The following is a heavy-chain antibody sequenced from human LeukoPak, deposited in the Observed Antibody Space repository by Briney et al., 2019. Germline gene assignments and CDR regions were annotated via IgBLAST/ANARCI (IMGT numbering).Heavy chain of an antibody. D-gene: IGHD2-15*01. J-gene: IGHJ4*02. Sequence: GGSLRLSCAASGFTFSTYSMNWVRQAPGKGLEWVSSIISSSSYIYYADSVKGRFTISRDNAKNSLYLQMNSLRAEDTAVYYCARDPQYCSGGSCYSFDHWGQGTLVTVSS. V-gene: IGHV3-21*01. CDR1: GFTFSTYS. CDR3: ARDPQYCSGGSCYSFDH. CDR2: IISSSSYI.